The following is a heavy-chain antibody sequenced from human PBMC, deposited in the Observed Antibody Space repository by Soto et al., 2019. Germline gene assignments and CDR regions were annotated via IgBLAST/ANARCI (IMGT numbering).Heavy chain of an antibody. Sequence: EASVKVSCKVSGYTLTELSMHCVRQAPGKGLEWMGGFDPEDGETIYAQKFQGRVTMTEDTSTDTAYMELSSLRSEDTAVYYCATKGRWYVRYYYYGMDVWGQGTTVTVSS. V-gene: IGHV1-24*01. CDR2: FDPEDGET. CDR1: GYTLTELS. J-gene: IGHJ6*02. D-gene: IGHD6-13*01. CDR3: ATKGRWYVRYYYYGMDV.